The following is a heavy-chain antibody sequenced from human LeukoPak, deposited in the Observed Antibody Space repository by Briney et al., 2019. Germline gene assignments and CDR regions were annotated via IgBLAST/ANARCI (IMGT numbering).Heavy chain of an antibody. CDR2: IIPIFGTA. V-gene: IGHV1-69*13. D-gene: IGHD3-3*01. CDR3: ARTVSYYDFWSGYDNWFDP. J-gene: IGHJ5*02. CDR1: GGTFSSYA. Sequence: SVKVSCKASGGTFSSYAISWVRQAPGQGLEWMGGIIPIFGTANYAQKFQGRVTITADESTSTAYMELSSLRSEDTAVYHCARTVSYYDFWSGYDNWFDPWGQGTLVTVSS.